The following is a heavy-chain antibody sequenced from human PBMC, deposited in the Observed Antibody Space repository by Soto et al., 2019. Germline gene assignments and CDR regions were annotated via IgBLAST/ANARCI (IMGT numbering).Heavy chain of an antibody. J-gene: IGHJ6*03. CDR2: ISSSSSTI. Sequence: EVQLVESGGGLVQPGGSLRLSCAASGFTFSSYSMNWVRQAPGKGLEWVSYISSSSSTIYYADSVKGRFTISRDNAKNSLYLQINSLRAEDTAVYYCARAGEHSSSWSYYYYYYMDVWGKGTTVTVSS. D-gene: IGHD6-13*01. CDR1: GFTFSSYS. CDR3: ARAGEHSSSWSYYYYYYMDV. V-gene: IGHV3-48*01.